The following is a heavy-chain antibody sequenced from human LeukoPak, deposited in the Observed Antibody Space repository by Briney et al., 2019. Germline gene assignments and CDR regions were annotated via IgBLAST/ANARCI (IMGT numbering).Heavy chain of an antibody. CDR1: GYRLRDYW. Sequence: PGGSLRLFCAASGYRLRDYWMSWVRQSPGKGLGWVAGIEQDGSGKTYGYSVKGRFTITRDNAQQSLYLHMDTLTAEDTAVYYCVTSWVRQQRDFWGEGTLVTVSS. J-gene: IGHJ4*02. CDR2: IEQDGSGK. CDR3: VTSWVRQQRDF. D-gene: IGHD3-10*01. V-gene: IGHV3-7*01.